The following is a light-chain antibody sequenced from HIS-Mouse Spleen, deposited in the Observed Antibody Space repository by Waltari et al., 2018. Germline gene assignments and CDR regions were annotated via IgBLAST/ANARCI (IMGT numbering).Light chain of an antibody. CDR3: CSYAGSSTWV. CDR2: EGS. Sequence: QSALTQPASVSVSPGQSITISCTGTSSDVGSYNLVSCYQQHPGKAPKLMIYEGSKRPSGVSNRFSGSKSGNTASLTISGLQAEDEADYYCCSYAGSSTWVFGGGTKLTVL. V-gene: IGLV2-23*01. J-gene: IGLJ3*02. CDR1: SSDVGSYNL.